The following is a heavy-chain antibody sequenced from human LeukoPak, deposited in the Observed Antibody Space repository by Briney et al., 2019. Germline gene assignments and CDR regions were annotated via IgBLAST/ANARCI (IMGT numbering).Heavy chain of an antibody. V-gene: IGHV3-23*01. CDR2: ISGSDDTT. Sequence: GGSLRLSCAASGFTFSSSGMSWVRQAPGKGQEWVSSISGSDDTTYYAESVKGRFTISRGNSKNTLYLQMNSLRAEDTALYYCANNRYSSRWRGAFDVWGQGTMVTVSS. D-gene: IGHD6-13*01. CDR1: GFTFSSSG. CDR3: ANNRYSSRWRGAFDV. J-gene: IGHJ3*01.